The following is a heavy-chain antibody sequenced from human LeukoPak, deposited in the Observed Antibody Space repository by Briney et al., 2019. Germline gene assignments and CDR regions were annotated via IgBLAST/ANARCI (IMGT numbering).Heavy chain of an antibody. J-gene: IGHJ4*02. D-gene: IGHD2-2*02. CDR3: TTGGSYTASTGDFDY. V-gene: IGHV3-15*01. CDR1: GFTFTNAW. CDR2: ILSKAGGETR. Sequence: GGSLRLSCEASGFTFTNAWLNWVRQAPGKGLEWVGRILSKAGGETRDYAAPVKGRFSLSRDDSKHMLYLEMNSLKTGDTAVYYCTTGGSYTASTGDFDYWGPGALVTVSS.